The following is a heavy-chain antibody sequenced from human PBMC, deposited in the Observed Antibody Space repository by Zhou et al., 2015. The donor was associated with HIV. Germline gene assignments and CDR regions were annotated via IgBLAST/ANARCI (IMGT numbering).Heavy chain of an antibody. Sequence: QVQLVQSGAEVKKPGSSVKVSCKASGGTFSSYAISWVRQAPGQGLEWMGGIIPIFGTANYAQKFQGRVTITADESTSTAYMELSSLRSEDTAVYYCAREGSPSGSYLGEDAFDIWGQGTMVTVSS. CDR2: IIPIFGTA. V-gene: IGHV1-69*12. D-gene: IGHD1-26*01. J-gene: IGHJ3*02. CDR3: AREGSPSGSYLGEDAFDI. CDR1: GGTFSSYA.